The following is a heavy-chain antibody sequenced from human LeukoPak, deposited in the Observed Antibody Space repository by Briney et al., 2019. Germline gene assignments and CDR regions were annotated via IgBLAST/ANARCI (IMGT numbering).Heavy chain of an antibody. V-gene: IGHV4-61*02. CDR3: ARGAYGSRNSNWFDP. CDR1: GGSINSGSDY. CDR2: ISRSGST. J-gene: IGHJ5*02. Sequence: SETLSLTCTVSGGSINSGSDYWSWIRQPAGKGLEWIGRISRSGSTDYNPSPKSRVAISVDTSNNQFSLKLTSVTAADTAVYFCARGAYGSRNSNWFDPWGQGTLVTVSS. D-gene: IGHD3-10*01.